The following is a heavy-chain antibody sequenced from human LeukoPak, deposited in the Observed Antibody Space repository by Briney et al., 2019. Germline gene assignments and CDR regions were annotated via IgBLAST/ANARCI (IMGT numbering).Heavy chain of an antibody. CDR2: IIPIFGTA. J-gene: IGHJ4*02. D-gene: IGHD2-15*01. CDR3: ARGHRSGGSFPPALDY. Sequence: SVKVSCKASGGTFSSYAISWVRQAPGQGPEWMGGIIPIFGTANYAQKFQGRVTITADESTSTAYMELSSLRSEDTAVYYCARGHRSGGSFPPALDYWGQGTLVTVSS. CDR1: GGTFSSYA. V-gene: IGHV1-69*13.